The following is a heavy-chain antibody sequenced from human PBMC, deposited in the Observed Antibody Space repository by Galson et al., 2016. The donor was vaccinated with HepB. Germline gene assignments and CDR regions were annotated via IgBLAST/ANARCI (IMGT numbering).Heavy chain of an antibody. CDR3: AHRASAGTRTPYFDD. V-gene: IGHV2-5*02. J-gene: IGHJ4*02. Sequence: PALVKPTQTLTLTCTISGISLRSTEADVGWIRQPPGKALEWLALIYWDDDKRYSPSLKSRLTITKDTSKNQVVLTMTNLDPVDTATDYCAHRASAGTRTPYFDDWGQGTLVTVSS. CDR1: GISLRSTEAD. CDR2: IYWDDDK. D-gene: IGHD6-13*01.